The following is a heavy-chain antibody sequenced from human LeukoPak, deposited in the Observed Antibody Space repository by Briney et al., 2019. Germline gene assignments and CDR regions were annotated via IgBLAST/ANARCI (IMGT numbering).Heavy chain of an antibody. V-gene: IGHV3-74*01. CDR1: GFTFSSYW. CDR2: IKSDGSVT. Sequence: PGGSLRLSCAASGFTFSSYWMHWVRQAPGEGLVWFSRIKSDGSVTWYADSVKGRFAISRDNAKNMLYLQMNSLRDEDTAVYFCARDHDAVGTTIDHWGQGTLVTVSS. CDR3: ARDHDAVGTTIDH. J-gene: IGHJ4*02. D-gene: IGHD1-14*01.